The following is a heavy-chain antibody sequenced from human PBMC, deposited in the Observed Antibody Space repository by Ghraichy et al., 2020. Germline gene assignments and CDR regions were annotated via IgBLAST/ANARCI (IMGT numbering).Heavy chain of an antibody. V-gene: IGHV4-34*01. D-gene: IGHD6-19*01. J-gene: IGHJ4*02. Sequence: SETLSLTCAVYGGSFSGYYWSWIRQPPGKGLEWIGEINHSGSTNYNPSLKSRVTISVDTSKNQFSLKLSSVTAADTAVYYCARGHKQWLARDFDYWGQGTLVTVSS. CDR1: GGSFSGYY. CDR3: ARGHKQWLARDFDY. CDR2: INHSGST.